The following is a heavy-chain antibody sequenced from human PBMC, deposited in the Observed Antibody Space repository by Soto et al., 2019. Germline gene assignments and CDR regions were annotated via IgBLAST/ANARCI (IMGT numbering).Heavy chain of an antibody. J-gene: IGHJ6*04. CDR2: INAGNGNR. V-gene: IGHV1-3*01. Sequence: QVQLVQSGAEVKKPGASVKVSCRSSGYTFTTYAMHWVRQAPGQRLEWMGWINAGNGNRKYSQKSQGRVTLTRDTSARTAYMELSSLRSEDTAVYYCARVDGDPCGMDVWGRGTTVTVSS. CDR1: GYTFTTYA. D-gene: IGHD4-17*01. CDR3: ARVDGDPCGMDV.